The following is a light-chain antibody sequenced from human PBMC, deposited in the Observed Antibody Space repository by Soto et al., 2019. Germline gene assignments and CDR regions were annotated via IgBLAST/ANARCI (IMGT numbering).Light chain of an antibody. Sequence: QSALTQPASVSGSPGQSITISCTGTSSDIGSNNYVSWFQQRPGKAPTHIIYEVSNRPSGVSNHFSGSKSGNTASLTISWLLPEDEAEYYCSSYTTTTRLFGGGTKVTVL. J-gene: IGLJ3*02. CDR2: EVS. CDR3: SSYTTTTRL. V-gene: IGLV2-14*01. CDR1: SSDIGSNNY.